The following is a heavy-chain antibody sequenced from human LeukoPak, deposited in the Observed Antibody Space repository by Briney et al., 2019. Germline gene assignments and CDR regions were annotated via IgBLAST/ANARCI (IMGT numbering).Heavy chain of an antibody. CDR3: ARGPLLVEGPNWFDP. V-gene: IGHV1-46*01. CDR1: GCTFTSYY. J-gene: IGHJ5*02. Sequence: GASVKVSCKASGCTFTSYYIHWVRQAPGQGLEWMGIINPSSGSTGYVQKFQGRLTMTRDTSTSTVYMELSSLRSEDTAVYYCARGPLLVEGPNWFDPWGQGTLVTVSS. CDR2: INPSSGST. D-gene: IGHD2-8*02.